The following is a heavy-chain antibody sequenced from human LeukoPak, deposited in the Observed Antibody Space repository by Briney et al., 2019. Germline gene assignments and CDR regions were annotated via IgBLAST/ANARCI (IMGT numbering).Heavy chain of an antibody. J-gene: IGHJ4*02. Sequence: PSETLSLTCTVSGGSISSYYWSWIRQPPGKGLEWIGYIYYSGSTNYNPSLKSRVTISVDTSKNQFSLKLSSVTAADTAVYYCARGLRWKRFDYWGQGTLVTVSS. V-gene: IGHV4-59*01. CDR2: IYYSGST. CDR3: ARGLRWKRFDY. D-gene: IGHD2-15*01. CDR1: GGSISSYY.